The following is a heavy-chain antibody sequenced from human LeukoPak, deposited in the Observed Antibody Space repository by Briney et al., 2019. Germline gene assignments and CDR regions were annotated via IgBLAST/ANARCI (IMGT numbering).Heavy chain of an antibody. Sequence: GGSLRLSCAVSGINLRSYAMNWVRQAPGKGLEWVSGSTEGSGTTYYADSVKGLFTISRDYSKNTLYLQMNSLRAEDTAVYYCAKGLVGDDYWGQGTLVTVSS. D-gene: IGHD2-2*01. CDR3: AKGLVGDDY. J-gene: IGHJ4*02. V-gene: IGHV3-23*01. CDR2: STEGSGTT. CDR1: GINLRSYA.